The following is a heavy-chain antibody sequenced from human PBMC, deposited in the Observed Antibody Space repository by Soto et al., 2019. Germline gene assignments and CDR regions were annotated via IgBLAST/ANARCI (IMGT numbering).Heavy chain of an antibody. D-gene: IGHD2-2*01. J-gene: IGHJ6*02. V-gene: IGHV3-30*18. CDR1: GFTFSSYG. CDR3: AKNLVPAARQGPSYYYYGMDV. CDR2: ISYDGSNK. Sequence: GGSLRLSCAASGFTFSSYGMHWVRQAPGKGLEWVAVISYDGSNKYYADSVKGRFTISRDNSKNTLYLQMNSLRAEDTAVYYCAKNLVPAARQGPSYYYYGMDVWGQGTTVPVAS.